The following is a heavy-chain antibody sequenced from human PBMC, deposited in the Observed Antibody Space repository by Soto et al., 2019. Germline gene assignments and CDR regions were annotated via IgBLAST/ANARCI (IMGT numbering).Heavy chain of an antibody. CDR2: IYHSGST. CDR1: GGSISSSNW. CDR3: ARSSGVGDAFDI. J-gene: IGHJ3*02. V-gene: IGHV4-4*02. Sequence: SETLSLTCTVSGGSISSSNWWSWVRQPPGKGLEWIGEIYHSGSTNYNPSLKSRVTISVDKSKNQFSLKLSSVTAADTAVYYCARSSGVGDAFDIWGQGTMVTVSS. D-gene: IGHD7-27*01.